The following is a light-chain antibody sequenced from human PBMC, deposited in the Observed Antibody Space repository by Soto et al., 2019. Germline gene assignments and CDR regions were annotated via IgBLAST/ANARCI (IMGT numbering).Light chain of an antibody. V-gene: IGKV3-11*01. CDR1: QSVSSN. CDR3: QQRSNWPPWT. J-gene: IGKJ1*01. CDR2: VAS. Sequence: EIVMTQSPATLSVSPGERATLSCRASQSVSSNLAWYQQKPGQAPRLLIYVASTRATGIPARFSGSGSGTDFTLTISSLEPEDFAVYYCQQRSNWPPWTFGHGTKVDIK.